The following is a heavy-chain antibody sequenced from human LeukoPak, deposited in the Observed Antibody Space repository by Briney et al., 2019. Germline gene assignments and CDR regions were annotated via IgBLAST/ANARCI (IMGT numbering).Heavy chain of an antibody. CDR1: GYTFTGYY. Sequence: GASVKVSCKASGYTFTGYYMHWVRQAPGQGLEWMGWINPNSGGTNYAQKFQGRVTMTRDTSISTAYMELSRLRSDDTAVYYCARGPGRYSYGFYYYYYMDVWGKGTTVTVSS. D-gene: IGHD5-18*01. V-gene: IGHV1-2*02. CDR3: ARGPGRYSYGFYYYYYMDV. J-gene: IGHJ6*03. CDR2: INPNSGGT.